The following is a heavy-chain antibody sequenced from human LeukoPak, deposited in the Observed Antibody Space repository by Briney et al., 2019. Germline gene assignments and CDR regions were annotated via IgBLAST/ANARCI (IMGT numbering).Heavy chain of an antibody. CDR1: GGSISRYY. CDR2: IHESGRT. Sequence: KSSETLSLTCTVSGGSISRYYWSWIRQPPGKGLEWIAYIHESGRTDYNSSLKSRVSMSVDTSKNQFSLKLISVTAADTAVYYCASLTIADTGDFGEFASWGQGTLVTVSS. CDR3: ASLTIADTGDFGEFAS. D-gene: IGHD2-21*01. J-gene: IGHJ5*02. V-gene: IGHV4-59*08.